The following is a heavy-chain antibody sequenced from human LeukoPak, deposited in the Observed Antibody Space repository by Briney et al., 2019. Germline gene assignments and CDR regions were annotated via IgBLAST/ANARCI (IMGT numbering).Heavy chain of an antibody. Sequence: SETLSLTCTVSGGSISSGDYYWSWIRQPPGKGLEWIGYIYYSGSTYYNPSLKSRVTISVDTSKNQFSLKLSSVTAADTAVYYCVRTLLRYFDWLLFDPWGQGTLVTVSP. V-gene: IGHV4-30-4*01. D-gene: IGHD3-9*01. CDR1: GGSISSGDYY. CDR2: IYYSGST. CDR3: VRTLLRYFDWLLFDP. J-gene: IGHJ5*02.